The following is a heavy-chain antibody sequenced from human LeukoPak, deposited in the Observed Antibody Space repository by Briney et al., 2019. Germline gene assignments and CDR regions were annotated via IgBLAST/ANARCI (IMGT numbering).Heavy chain of an antibody. J-gene: IGHJ4*02. CDR1: GYTFTGYY. Sequence: ASVKVSCKASGYTFTGYYMYWVRQAPGQGREWMGWINPNSGGTNYAQKYQGRVTMTSDTSISTAYMELSRLRSDDTAVYYCARVEGPVAYFDYWGQGTLVTVSS. D-gene: IGHD6-19*01. CDR3: ARVEGPVAYFDY. V-gene: IGHV1-2*02. CDR2: INPNSGGT.